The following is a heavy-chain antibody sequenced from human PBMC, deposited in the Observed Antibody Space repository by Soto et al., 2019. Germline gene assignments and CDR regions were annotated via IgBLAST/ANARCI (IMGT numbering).Heavy chain of an antibody. J-gene: IGHJ4*02. CDR3: ARVGQTYYYDSSGYYGFDY. V-gene: IGHV1-2*02. Sequence: EASVKVSCKASGYTFTGYYMHWVRQAPGQGLEWMGWINPNSGGTNYAQKFQGRVTMTRDTSISTAYMELSRLRSDDTAVYYCARVGQTYYYDSSGYYGFDYWGQGTLVTVSA. D-gene: IGHD3-22*01. CDR2: INPNSGGT. CDR1: GYTFTGYY.